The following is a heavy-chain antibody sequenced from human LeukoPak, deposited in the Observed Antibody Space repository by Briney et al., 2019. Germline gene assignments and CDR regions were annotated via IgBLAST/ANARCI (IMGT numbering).Heavy chain of an antibody. Sequence: PGGSLRLSCAASGFMFDDYGMSWVRQAPGKGLEWVSGLNWNGGSTGYADSVKGRFTISRDNAKKSLYLQMNSLRAEDTAFYYCARGGYRDFYHYGMDVWGQGTTVTVSS. J-gene: IGHJ6*02. CDR2: LNWNGGST. CDR1: GFMFDDYG. D-gene: IGHD6-13*01. V-gene: IGHV3-20*04. CDR3: ARGGYRDFYHYGMDV.